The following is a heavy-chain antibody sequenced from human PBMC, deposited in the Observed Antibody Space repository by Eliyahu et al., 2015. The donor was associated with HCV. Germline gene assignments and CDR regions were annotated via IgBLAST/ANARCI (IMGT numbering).Heavy chain of an antibody. V-gene: IGHV1-18*01. CDR2: VSGYNGNT. Sequence: QVQLVQSGGEVKKPGASVRVSCKXSGYTFSNYDIVWVRQAPGKGLEWMGWVSGYNGNTNYAQKFQDRVTMTTDRSTRTAYMQLGSLTSDDTALYYCARETLLGETSYYFDYWGQGTLVSVSS. D-gene: IGHD1-26*01. J-gene: IGHJ4*02. CDR3: ARETLLGETSYYFDY. CDR1: GYTFSNYD.